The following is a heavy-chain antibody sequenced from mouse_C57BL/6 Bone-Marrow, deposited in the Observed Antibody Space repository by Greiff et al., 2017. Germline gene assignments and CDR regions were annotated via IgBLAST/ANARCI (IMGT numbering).Heavy chain of an antibody. CDR3: TPYYYGSSYGYFDV. CDR1: GFNIKDDY. V-gene: IGHV14-4*01. CDR2: IDPENGDT. D-gene: IGHD1-1*01. Sequence: VHVKQSGAELVRPGASVKLSCTASGFNIKDDYMHWVKQRPEQGLEWIGWIDPENGDTEYAPKFQGKATITADTSSNTAYLQLSSLTSEDTAVYYCTPYYYGSSYGYFDVWGTGTTVTVSS. J-gene: IGHJ1*03.